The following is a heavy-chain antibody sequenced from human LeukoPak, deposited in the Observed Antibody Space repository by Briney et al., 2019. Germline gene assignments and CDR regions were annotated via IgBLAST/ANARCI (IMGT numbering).Heavy chain of an antibody. CDR1: GFSFSNYN. CDR2: IGSSSSTI. CDR3: ARDREYCGSTSCSYYYMDV. D-gene: IGHD2-2*01. Sequence: PGGSLRLSCAASGFSFSNYNMNWVRQAPGKGLEWLSYIGSSSSTIYYADSVRGRFTISRDNAKNALYLQMNSPRDEDTAVYFCARDREYCGSTSCSYYYMDVWGKGTTVTVSS. J-gene: IGHJ6*03. V-gene: IGHV3-48*02.